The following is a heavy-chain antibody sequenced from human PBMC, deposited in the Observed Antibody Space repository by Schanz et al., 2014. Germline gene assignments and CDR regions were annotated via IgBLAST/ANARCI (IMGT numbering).Heavy chain of an antibody. CDR1: GFAFSVYG. D-gene: IGHD5-12*01. J-gene: IGHJ4*02. CDR3: ARGIGGYGANNYFDY. Sequence: QVQMVESGGGVVQPGRSLRLSCAASGFAFSVYGMHWVRQAPGKGLEWVALISNDGSIKYYADSVEGRFTISRDNSRNTLYLHMNTLRSEDTAVYSCARGIGGYGANNYFDYWGQGTLVTVSS. V-gene: IGHV3-30*19. CDR2: ISNDGSIK.